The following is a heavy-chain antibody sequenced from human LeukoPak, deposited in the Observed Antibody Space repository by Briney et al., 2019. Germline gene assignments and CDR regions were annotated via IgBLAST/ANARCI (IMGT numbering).Heavy chain of an antibody. Sequence: SETLSLTCTVSGGSISSSSYYWGWIRQPPGKGLEWIGSIYYSGSTYYNPSLKSRVTISVDTSKNQFSLKLSSVTAADTAVYYCARVRSGSHFDPWGQGTLVTVSS. CDR2: IYYSGST. V-gene: IGHV4-39*07. CDR3: ARVRSGSHFDP. J-gene: IGHJ5*02. D-gene: IGHD3-10*01. CDR1: GGSISSSSYY.